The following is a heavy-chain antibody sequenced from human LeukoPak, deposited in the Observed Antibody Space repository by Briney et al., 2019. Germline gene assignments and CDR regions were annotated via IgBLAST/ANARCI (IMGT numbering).Heavy chain of an antibody. CDR1: GYSFTSYW. Sequence: GESLKISCKGSGYSFTSYWIGWVRQMPGKDLEGMGIIYPGDSDTRYSPSCQGPVTISADKSISTAYLQWSSLKASDTAMYYCARSSETGIAAAGTDAFDIWGQGTMVTVSS. CDR2: IYPGDSDT. D-gene: IGHD6-13*01. J-gene: IGHJ3*02. CDR3: ARSSETGIAAAGTDAFDI. V-gene: IGHV5-51*01.